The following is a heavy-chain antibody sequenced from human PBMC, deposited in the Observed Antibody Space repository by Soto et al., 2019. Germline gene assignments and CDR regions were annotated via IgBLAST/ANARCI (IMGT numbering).Heavy chain of an antibody. J-gene: IGHJ6*03. CDR2: IYYSGST. V-gene: IGHV4-59*01. CDR3: AREDYYYYYMDV. Sequence: SETLSLTCTVSGFSISSYYWSWIRQPPGKGLEWIGYIYYSGSTNYNPSLKSRVTISVDTSKNQFSLKLSSVTAADTAVYYCAREDYYYYYMDVWGKGTTVTVSS. CDR1: GFSISSYY.